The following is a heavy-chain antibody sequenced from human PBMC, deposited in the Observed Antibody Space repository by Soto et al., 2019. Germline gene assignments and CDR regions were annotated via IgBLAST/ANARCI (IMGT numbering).Heavy chain of an antibody. CDR1: GGSISSSSYY. V-gene: IGHV4-39*01. Sequence: PSETLSLTCTVSGGSISSSSYYWGWIRQPPGKGLEWIGSIYYSGSTYYNPSLKSRVTISVDTSKNQFSLKLSSVTAADTAVYYCARHGNDGSSKVYYYYYMDVWGKGTTVTVS. J-gene: IGHJ6*03. CDR3: ARHGNDGSSKVYYYYYMDV. CDR2: IYYSGST. D-gene: IGHD2-15*01.